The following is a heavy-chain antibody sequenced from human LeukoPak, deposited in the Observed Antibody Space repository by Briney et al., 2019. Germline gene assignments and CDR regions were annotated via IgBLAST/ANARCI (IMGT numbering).Heavy chain of an antibody. Sequence: SETLSLTRTVSGCSISSGDFYWSWIRQPPGKGLEWIGYIYYSGSTYYNPSLKSRVTISVDTSKSQFSLKLSPVTAADTAVYYCARARITMVRGVIIGPNWFDPWGQGTLVTVSS. J-gene: IGHJ5*02. D-gene: IGHD3-10*01. CDR1: GCSISSGDFY. CDR2: IYYSGST. CDR3: ARARITMVRGVIIGPNWFDP. V-gene: IGHV4-30-4*01.